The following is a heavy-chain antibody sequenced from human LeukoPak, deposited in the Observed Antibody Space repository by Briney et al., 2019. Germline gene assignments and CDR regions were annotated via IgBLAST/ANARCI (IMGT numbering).Heavy chain of an antibody. CDR1: GFTFSSYE. V-gene: IGHV3-48*03. Sequence: GGSLRLSCAASGFTFSSYEMNWVRQAPGKGLEWVSYISSSGSTIYYADSVKGRFTISRDNAKNSLYLQMNSLRAEDTAVYYCAGVLAPSVAVPAAPKFWYYYYGMDVWGKGTTVTVSS. CDR3: AGVLAPSVAVPAAPKFWYYYYGMDV. D-gene: IGHD2-2*01. J-gene: IGHJ6*04. CDR2: ISSSGSTI.